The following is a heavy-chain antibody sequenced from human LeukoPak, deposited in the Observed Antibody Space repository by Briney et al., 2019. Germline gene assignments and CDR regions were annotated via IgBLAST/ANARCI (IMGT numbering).Heavy chain of an antibody. CDR1: GFTSIAYA. D-gene: IGHD5-24*01. CDR3: AKDRGWLTFDY. J-gene: IGHJ4*02. CDR2: ISGGGVTT. Sequence: GGSLRLSCVGSGFTSIAYALTWARQAPGKGLEWVSGISGGGVTTYYADSVKGRFTISRDNAKNSLYLQMNSLRAEDTAVYYCAKDRGWLTFDYWGQGTLVSVSS. V-gene: IGHV3-23*01.